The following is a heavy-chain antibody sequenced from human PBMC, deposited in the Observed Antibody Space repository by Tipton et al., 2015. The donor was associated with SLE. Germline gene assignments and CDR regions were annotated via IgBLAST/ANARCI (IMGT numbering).Heavy chain of an antibody. V-gene: IGHV3-74*01. CDR3: ARALPGGSVGGAFDI. CDR1: GFTFSSYW. J-gene: IGHJ3*02. D-gene: IGHD4-23*01. Sequence: SLRLSCAASGFTFSSYWMHWVRQAPGKGLVWVSRINSEGSSTSYADSVKGRFTISRDNAKNTLYLQMNSLRAEDTAVYYCARALPGGSVGGAFDIWGQGIRVTVSS. CDR2: INSEGSST.